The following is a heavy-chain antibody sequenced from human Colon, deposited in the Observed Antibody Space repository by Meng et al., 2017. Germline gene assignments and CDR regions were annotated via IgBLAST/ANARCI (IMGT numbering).Heavy chain of an antibody. J-gene: IGHJ4*02. D-gene: IGHD3-3*01. Sequence: GESLKISCAASGFIVSSDFMYWVRQAPGKGLEWVSMIHNGDVTFYADSVKSRFTIFSDFSKNTLFLQMNSLRREDTGLYYCATRFIWGLGTLVTVSS. CDR3: ATRFI. V-gene: IGHV3-66*02. CDR1: GFIVSSDF. CDR2: IHNGDVT.